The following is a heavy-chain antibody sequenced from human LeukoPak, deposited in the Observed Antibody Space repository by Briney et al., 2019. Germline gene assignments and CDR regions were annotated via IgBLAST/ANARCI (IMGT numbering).Heavy chain of an antibody. CDR3: AKAARLGPSHFDY. CDR1: GFTFTTYG. Sequence: AGGSLRLSCAASGFTFTTYGMHWVRQAPGKGLEWVAVIWFDGNNKFYADSVKGRFTVSRDNSKNTLYLHMNSLRGEDTAVYYCAKAARLGPSHFDYWGRGTLVTVSS. V-gene: IGHV3-33*06. J-gene: IGHJ4*02. D-gene: IGHD6-25*01. CDR2: IWFDGNNK.